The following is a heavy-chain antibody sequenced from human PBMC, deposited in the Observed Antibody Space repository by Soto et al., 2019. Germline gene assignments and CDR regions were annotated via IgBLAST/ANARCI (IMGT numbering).Heavy chain of an antibody. CDR1: GGSISSGGYS. D-gene: IGHD3-22*01. Sequence: PSETLSLTCAVSGGSISSGGYSWSWIRQPPGKGLEWIGYIYHSGSTYYNPSLKSRVTISVDRSKNQFSLKLSSVTAADTAVYYCARHYYDSSGSDYFDYWGQGTLVTVSS. J-gene: IGHJ4*02. CDR2: IYHSGST. CDR3: ARHYYDSSGSDYFDY. V-gene: IGHV4-30-2*01.